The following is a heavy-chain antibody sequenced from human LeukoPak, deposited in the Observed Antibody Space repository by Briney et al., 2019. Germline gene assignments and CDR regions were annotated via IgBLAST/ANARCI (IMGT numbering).Heavy chain of an antibody. Sequence: ASVKVSCKATGYPFTRFHIHWVRQAPGQGLEWMGIINPSGGTTTYAQRFQGRVTMTSDTSTNTVDMELSGLRSEDTAVYYCARGGRAAAAASDYWGQGTLVTVSS. CDR3: ARGGRAAAAASDY. D-gene: IGHD6-13*01. CDR2: INPSGGTT. CDR1: GYPFTRFH. J-gene: IGHJ4*02. V-gene: IGHV1-46*01.